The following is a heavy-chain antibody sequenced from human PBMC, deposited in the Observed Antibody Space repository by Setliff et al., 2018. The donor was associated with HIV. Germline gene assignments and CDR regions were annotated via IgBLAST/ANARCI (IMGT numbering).Heavy chain of an antibody. CDR1: GDTFIRNA. Sequence: SVKVSCKASGDTFIRNAISWVRQAPGQGLEWMGTIIPVFDTSYNAQKFQGRVTITAEKSTSTVNVELSGLTSDDTAVYYCARGVPEFWSGYFDNWGRGTLVTVSS. CDR3: ARGVPEFWSGYFDN. CDR2: IIPVFDTS. D-gene: IGHD3-3*01. V-gene: IGHV1-69*06. J-gene: IGHJ4*02.